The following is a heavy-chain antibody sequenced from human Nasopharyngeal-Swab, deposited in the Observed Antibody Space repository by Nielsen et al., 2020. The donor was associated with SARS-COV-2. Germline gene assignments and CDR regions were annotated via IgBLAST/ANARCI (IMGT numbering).Heavy chain of an antibody. D-gene: IGHD2-15*01. CDR1: GGSVSSNIYY. J-gene: IGHJ4*02. Sequence: SETLSLTCTVSGGSVSSNIYYWSWIRQPPGKGLEWIGYIYYIGSTNYSPSLKSRVTISVDTSKNQFSLKLSSVTAADTAVYYCARELRIGNFDYWGQGTLVTVSS. CDR2: IYYIGST. CDR3: ARELRIGNFDY. V-gene: IGHV4-61*01.